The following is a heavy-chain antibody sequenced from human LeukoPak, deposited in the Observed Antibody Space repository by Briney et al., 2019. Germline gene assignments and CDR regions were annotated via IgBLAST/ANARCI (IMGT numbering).Heavy chain of an antibody. CDR1: GYTFTSYD. J-gene: IGHJ3*02. V-gene: IGHV1-8*03. CDR2: MNPNSGNT. CDR3: ARGPPSDAFDI. Sequence: ASVKVSCKASGYTFTSYDINWVRQATGQGLEWMGWMNPNSGNTGYAQKFQGRVTITRNTSISTAYMELSSLRSEGTAVYYCARGPPSDAFDIWGQGTMVTVSS.